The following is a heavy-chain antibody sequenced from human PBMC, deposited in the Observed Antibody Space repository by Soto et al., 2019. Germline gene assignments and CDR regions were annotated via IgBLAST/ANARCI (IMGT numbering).Heavy chain of an antibody. Sequence: QVQLQESGPGLVKPSETLSLTCTVSGGSFSSYYWSWIRQPAGKGLGWIGRIYTSGSTNYNPSLKSRVPMSVDTSKNQFSLKLSSVTAADTAVYYCAGSVVGATRGGGFDYWGQGTLVTVSS. CDR2: IYTSGST. CDR1: GGSFSSYY. V-gene: IGHV4-4*07. D-gene: IGHD1-26*01. CDR3: AGSVVGATRGGGFDY. J-gene: IGHJ4*02.